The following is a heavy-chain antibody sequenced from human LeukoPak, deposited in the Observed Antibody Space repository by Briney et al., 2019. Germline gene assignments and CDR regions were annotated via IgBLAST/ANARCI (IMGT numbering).Heavy chain of an antibody. CDR3: TRRYGGHSGWAGYHDS. CDR1: GFSFSAYI. CDR2: IRSDGSST. J-gene: IGHJ4*02. Sequence: GGSRRLSCVASGFSFSAYIMHWVRQAPGKGLEYVSAIRSDGSSTFYPNSVKGRFTISRDNSKSILYLQMGSLRAEDTAVYYCTRRYGGHSGWAGYHDSWGQGTLVTVSS. D-gene: IGHD6-19*01. V-gene: IGHV3-64*01.